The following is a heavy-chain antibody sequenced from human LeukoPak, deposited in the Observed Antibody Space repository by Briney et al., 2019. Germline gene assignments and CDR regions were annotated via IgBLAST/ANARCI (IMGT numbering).Heavy chain of an antibody. D-gene: IGHD6-19*01. CDR1: GYSFTSYW. CDR3: ARRMAVAGTSGFDY. Sequence: GEPLKISSKCSGYSFTSYWIGCVRQMPGKGLERMGIIYPGDSDTRYTPSFQGQVTISADKSISTAYLQWSSLKASDTAMYYCARRMAVAGTSGFDYGGQGTLVTVSS. CDR2: IYPGDSDT. V-gene: IGHV5-51*01. J-gene: IGHJ4*02.